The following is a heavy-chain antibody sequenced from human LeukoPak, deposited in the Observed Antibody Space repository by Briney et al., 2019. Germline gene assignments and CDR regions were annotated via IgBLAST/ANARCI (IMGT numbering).Heavy chain of an antibody. Sequence: SETLSLTCTVSDGSISSGSYYWNWIRQPAGKGLEWIGYIYYSGSTNYNPSLKSRVTISVDTSKNQFSLKLSSVTAADTAVYYCARVYYSNSYDYWYFDLWGRGTLVTVSS. CDR1: DGSISSGSYY. CDR3: ARVYYSNSYDYWYFDL. CDR2: IYYSGST. V-gene: IGHV4-61*10. D-gene: IGHD6-13*01. J-gene: IGHJ2*01.